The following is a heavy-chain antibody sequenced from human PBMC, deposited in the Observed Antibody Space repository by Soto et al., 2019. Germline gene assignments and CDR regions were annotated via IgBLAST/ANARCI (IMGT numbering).Heavy chain of an antibody. CDR1: GFTFSSYA. J-gene: IGHJ4*02. D-gene: IGHD3-10*01. CDR3: ARDGGAY. CDR2: MSYDGSNK. Sequence: QVQLVESRGGMVQPGRSLRLSCAASGFTFSSYAMHWVRRAPGKGLEWMAVMSYDGSNKYYADSVKGRFTIPRDNSKNTLYLQMNSLRPEDTALYYCARDGGAYWGQGTLVIVSS. V-gene: IGHV3-30-3*01.